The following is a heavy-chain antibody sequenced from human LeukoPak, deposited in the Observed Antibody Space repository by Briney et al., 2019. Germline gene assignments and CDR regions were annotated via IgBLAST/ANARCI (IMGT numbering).Heavy chain of an antibody. Sequence: GGSLRLSCAASGFTFSSYSMNWVRQAPGKGLEWVAVISYDGSNKYYADSVKGRFTISRDNSKNTLYLQMNSLRAEDTAVYYCAKATYYDFWSGSYYFDYWGQGTLVTVSS. CDR3: AKATYYDFWSGSYYFDY. J-gene: IGHJ4*02. CDR1: GFTFSSYS. D-gene: IGHD3-3*01. CDR2: ISYDGSNK. V-gene: IGHV3-30*18.